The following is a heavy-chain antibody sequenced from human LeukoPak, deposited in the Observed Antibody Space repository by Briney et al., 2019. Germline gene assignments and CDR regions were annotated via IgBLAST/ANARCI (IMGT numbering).Heavy chain of an antibody. D-gene: IGHD6-13*01. CDR2: ISAYNGNT. V-gene: IGHV1-18*01. Sequence: ASVKVSCKASGYTFTSYGISWVRQAPGQGLEWMGWISAYNGNTNYAQKLQGRVTMTTDTSTSTAYMELSRLRSDDTAVYYCAWATAGRDLDYWGQGTLVTVSS. J-gene: IGHJ4*02. CDR1: GYTFTSYG. CDR3: AWATAGRDLDY.